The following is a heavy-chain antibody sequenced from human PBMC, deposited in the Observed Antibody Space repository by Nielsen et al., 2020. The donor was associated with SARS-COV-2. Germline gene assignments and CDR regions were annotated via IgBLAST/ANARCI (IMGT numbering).Heavy chain of an antibody. CDR1: GFTFSSYA. D-gene: IGHD5-18*01. CDR3: AKDMVNTAMATDPFDY. CDR2: ISGSGGST. Sequence: GGSLRLSCAASGFTFSSYAMSWVRQAPGKGLEWVSAISGSGGSTYYADSVKGRFTISRDNSKNTLYLQMNSLRAEDTAVYYCAKDMVNTAMATDPFDYWGQGTLVTVSS. V-gene: IGHV3-23*01. J-gene: IGHJ4*02.